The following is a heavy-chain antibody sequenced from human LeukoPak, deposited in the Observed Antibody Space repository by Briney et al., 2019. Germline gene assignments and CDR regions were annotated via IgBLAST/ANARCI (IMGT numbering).Heavy chain of an antibody. CDR1: GGSFSGYY. D-gene: IGHD2-2*01. CDR2: INHSGST. CDR3: AREGGYQRYFDY. V-gene: IGHV4-34*01. Sequence: SETLSLTCAVYGGSFSGYYWSWIRQPPGKGLEWIGEINHSGSTNYNPSLKSRVTISVDTSKNQFSLKLSSVTAADTAVYYCAREGGYQRYFDYWGQGTLVTASS. J-gene: IGHJ4*02.